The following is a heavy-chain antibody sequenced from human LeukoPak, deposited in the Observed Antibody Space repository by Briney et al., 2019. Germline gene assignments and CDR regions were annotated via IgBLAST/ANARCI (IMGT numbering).Heavy chain of an antibody. Sequence: GPSLRLSCAASGFTFITSGTHSARHAPGKGLEWVTLIRFDGRNTTHPASVKCRFPITSENTKTPLNRQLNSLRAEDKPVYYWAKDQDLLDYWGRGTLVSV. D-gene: IGHD2/OR15-2a*01. J-gene: IGHJ4*02. CDR3: AKDQDLLDY. CDR2: IRFDGRNT. V-gene: IGHV3-30*02. CDR1: GFTFITSG.